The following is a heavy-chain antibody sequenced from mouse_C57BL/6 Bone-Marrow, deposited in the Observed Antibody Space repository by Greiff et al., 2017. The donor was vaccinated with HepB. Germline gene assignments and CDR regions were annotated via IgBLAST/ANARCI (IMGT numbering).Heavy chain of an antibody. CDR1: GYTFTSYG. V-gene: IGHV1-81*01. D-gene: IGHD2-4*01. CDR3: ARAKDDYAAWFAY. Sequence: QVQLKQSGAELARPGASVKLSCKASGYTFTSYGISWVKQRTGQGLEWIGEIYPRSGNTYYNEKFKGKATLTADKSSSTAYMELRSLTSEDSAVYFCARAKDDYAAWFAYWGQGTLVTVSA. CDR2: IYPRSGNT. J-gene: IGHJ3*01.